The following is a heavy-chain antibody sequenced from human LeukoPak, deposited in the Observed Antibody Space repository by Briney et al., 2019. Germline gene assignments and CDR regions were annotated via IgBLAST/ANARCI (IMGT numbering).Heavy chain of an antibody. Sequence: SETLSLTCAVYGGSFSGYYWSWIRQPPGKGLEWIGEINHSGSTNYNPPLKSRVNMSVDTSKNQFSLKLNSVTAADTAVYYCARVTDPRYNWFDPWGQGTLVTVSS. D-gene: IGHD2-21*02. CDR3: ARVTDPRYNWFDP. J-gene: IGHJ5*02. CDR1: GGSFSGYY. CDR2: INHSGST. V-gene: IGHV4-34*01.